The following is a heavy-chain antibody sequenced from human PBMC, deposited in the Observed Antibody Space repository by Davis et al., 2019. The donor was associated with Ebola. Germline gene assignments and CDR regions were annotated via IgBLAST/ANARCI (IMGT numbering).Heavy chain of an antibody. D-gene: IGHD3-16*01. CDR3: ARDHLYGGAFDI. CDR1: GGSISSSSYY. Sequence: PSETLSLTCTVSGGSISSSSYYWGWIRQPPGKGLEWIGSIYYSGSTYYNPSLKSRVTISVDTSKNQFSLKLSSVTAADTAVYYCARDHLYGGAFDIWGQGTMVTVSS. CDR2: IYYSGST. J-gene: IGHJ3*02. V-gene: IGHV4-39*07.